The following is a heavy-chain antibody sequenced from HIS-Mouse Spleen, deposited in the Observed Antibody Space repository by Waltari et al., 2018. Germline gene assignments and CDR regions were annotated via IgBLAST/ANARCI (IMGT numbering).Heavy chain of an antibody. Sequence: QLQLQESGPGLVKPSETLSLTCTVAGGSIRRSSYSWGGIREPPGKGLEWFGSIYYSGSTYYNPSLKSRVTISVDTSKNQFSLKLSSVTAADTAVYYCAREIPYSSSWYDWYFDLWGRGTLVTVSS. CDR1: GGSIRRSSYS. CDR2: IYYSGST. CDR3: AREIPYSSSWYDWYFDL. V-gene: IGHV4-39*07. J-gene: IGHJ2*01. D-gene: IGHD6-13*01.